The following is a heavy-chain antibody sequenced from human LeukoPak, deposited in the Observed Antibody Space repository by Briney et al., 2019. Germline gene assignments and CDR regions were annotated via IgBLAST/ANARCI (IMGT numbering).Heavy chain of an antibody. V-gene: IGHV3-9*01. Sequence: GGSLRLSCAASGFTFDDYAMYWVRQAPGKGLEWVSGISWKSSSINYADSVKGRFTISRDNAKNSLYLQMNSLRAEDTAVYYCAKDGYGDYPYYFDYWGQGTLVTVSS. CDR2: ISWKSSSI. D-gene: IGHD4-17*01. CDR3: AKDGYGDYPYYFDY. J-gene: IGHJ4*02. CDR1: GFTFDDYA.